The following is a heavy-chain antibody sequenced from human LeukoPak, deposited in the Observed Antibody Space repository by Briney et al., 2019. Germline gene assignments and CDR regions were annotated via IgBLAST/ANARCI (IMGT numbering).Heavy chain of an antibody. J-gene: IGHJ3*02. V-gene: IGHV3-23*01. CDR3: AKDATYYDFWSGHDALDI. Sequence: PGRSLRLSCAASGFTFSSYAMSWVRQAPGKGLEWVSAISGSGGSTYYADSVKGRFTISRDNSKNTLYLQMNSLRAEDTAVYYCAKDATYYDFWSGHDALDIWGQGTMVTVSS. D-gene: IGHD3-3*01. CDR1: GFTFSSYA. CDR2: ISGSGGST.